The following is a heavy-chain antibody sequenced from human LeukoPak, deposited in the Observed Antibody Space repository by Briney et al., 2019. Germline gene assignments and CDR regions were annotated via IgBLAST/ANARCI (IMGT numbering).Heavy chain of an antibody. CDR2: IKQDGSEK. CDR3: TREGIIAAADY. V-gene: IGHV3-7*01. D-gene: IGHD6-6*01. Sequence: GGSLRLSCAASGITFSCFWMSWVRQAPGKGLEWVANIKQDGSEKYYVDSVKGRFTISRDNAKNSLYLQLNSLRAEDTAVYYCTREGIIAAADYWGQGTLVTVSS. J-gene: IGHJ4*02. CDR1: GITFSCFW.